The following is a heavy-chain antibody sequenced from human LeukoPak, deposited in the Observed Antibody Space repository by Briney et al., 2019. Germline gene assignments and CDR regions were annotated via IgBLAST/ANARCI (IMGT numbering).Heavy chain of an antibody. D-gene: IGHD3-10*01. J-gene: IGHJ4*02. CDR1: GFTFSSYW. CDR3: ASLITMVRGVIDY. V-gene: IGHV3-30*03. CDR2: ISYDGSNK. Sequence: GGSLRLSCAASGFTFSSYWMSWVRQAPGKGLEWVAVISYDGSNKYYADSVKGRFTISRDNSKNTLYLQMNSLRAEDTAVYYCASLITMVRGVIDYWGQGTLVTVSS.